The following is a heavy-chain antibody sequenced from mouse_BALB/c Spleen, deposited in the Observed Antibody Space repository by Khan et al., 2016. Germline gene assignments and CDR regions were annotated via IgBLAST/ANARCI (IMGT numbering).Heavy chain of an antibody. V-gene: IGHV8-12*01. D-gene: IGHD2-3*01. CDR2: IWWDDDK. CDR3: ARRGRWLLGDY. Sequence: QVTLKESGPGILQPSQTLSLTCSFSGFSLSTSGMGVGWLRQPSGKGLEWLAHIWWDDDKRYTPALKSRLTISKDTSSNQVFLKSASVDTAATATYYCARRGRWLLGDYWGQGTSVTVSS. J-gene: IGHJ4*01. CDR1: GFSLSTSGMG.